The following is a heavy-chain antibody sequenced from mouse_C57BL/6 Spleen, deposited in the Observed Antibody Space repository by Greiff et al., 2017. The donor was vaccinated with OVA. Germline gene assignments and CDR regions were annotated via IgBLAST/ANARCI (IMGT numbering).Heavy chain of an antibody. Sequence: VQLQQSGPELVKPGASVKISCKASGYTFTDYYMNWVKQSHGKSLEWIGDINPNNGGTSYNQKFKGKATLTVDKSSSTAYMELRSLTSEDSAVYYCARPDYYGSSIWFAYWGQGTLVTVSA. CDR3: ARPDYYGSSIWFAY. V-gene: IGHV1-26*01. CDR2: INPNNGGT. CDR1: GYTFTDYY. D-gene: IGHD1-1*01. J-gene: IGHJ3*01.